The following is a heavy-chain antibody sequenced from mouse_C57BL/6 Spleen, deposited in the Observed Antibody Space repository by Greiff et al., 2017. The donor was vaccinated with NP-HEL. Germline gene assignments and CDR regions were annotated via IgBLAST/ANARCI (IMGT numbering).Heavy chain of an antibody. CDR2: ISYDGSN. J-gene: IGHJ1*03. CDR3: ASFDYGSSYWYFDV. CDR1: GYSITSGYY. V-gene: IGHV3-6*01. Sequence: EVKVEESGPGLVKPSQSLSLTCSVTGYSITSGYYWNWIRQFPGNKLEWMGYISYDGSNNYNPSLKNRISITRDTSKNQFFLKLNSVTTEDTATYYCASFDYGSSYWYFDVWGTGTTVTVSS. D-gene: IGHD1-1*01.